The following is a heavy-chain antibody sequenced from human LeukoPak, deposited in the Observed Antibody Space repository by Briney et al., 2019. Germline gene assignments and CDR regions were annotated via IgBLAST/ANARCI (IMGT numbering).Heavy chain of an antibody. CDR1: GYSLITYW. V-gene: IGHV5-51*01. D-gene: IGHD6-13*01. Sequence: GESLKISCMGSGYSLITYWIGWVRQMPGRGLEWMGIICPGDSDTRYSPSFQGQVIISADKSINTAYLQWSSLEASDTAMYYCARHNGKARYSSSWYENGMDVWGQGTTVTVSS. CDR3: ARHNGKARYSSSWYENGMDV. CDR2: ICPGDSDT. J-gene: IGHJ6*02.